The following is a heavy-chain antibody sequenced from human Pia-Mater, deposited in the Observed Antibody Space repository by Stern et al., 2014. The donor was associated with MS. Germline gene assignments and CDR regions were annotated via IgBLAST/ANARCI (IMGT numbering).Heavy chain of an antibody. CDR2: IYPGDSDT. CDR1: GYSFTSYW. V-gene: IGHV5-51*01. D-gene: IGHD3-10*01. J-gene: IGHJ5*02. Sequence: QLVQSGAEVKKPGESLKISCKGSGYSFTSYWIGWGRQMPGQGLEWMGIIYPGDSDTRYSPSFQGPGTISADKPIRPPYLQCSSLKAADTSMYYCARRLYYYAAFDPWGQGTLVTVSS. CDR3: ARRLYYYAAFDP.